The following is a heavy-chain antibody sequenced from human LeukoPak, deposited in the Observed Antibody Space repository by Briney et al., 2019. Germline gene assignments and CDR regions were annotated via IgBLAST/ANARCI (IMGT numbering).Heavy chain of an antibody. J-gene: IGHJ4*02. CDR1: GGSFSGYY. D-gene: IGHD4-17*01. CDR2: INHSGST. V-gene: IGHV4-34*01. CDR3: ARGDYGDPLAALEAYFVY. Sequence: SETLSLTYAVYGGSFSGYYWSWIRQPPGKGLEWIGEINHSGSTNYNPSLKSRVTISVDTSKNQFSLKLRSATAADTALYYCARGDYGDPLAALEAYFVYWGQGTLVTVSS.